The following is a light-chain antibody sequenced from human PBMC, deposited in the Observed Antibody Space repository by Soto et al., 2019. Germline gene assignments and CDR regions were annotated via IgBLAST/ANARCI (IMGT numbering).Light chain of an antibody. V-gene: IGLV2-8*01. J-gene: IGLJ3*02. Sequence: QSALTQPPSASGSPGQSVTISCTGTSSDVGAYNYVSWYQQYPGKAPKLMIYEVSKRPSGVPDRFSGSKSGNTASLTVSGLQPEDEADYYCTAYAGSDIWVFGGGHKLTVL. CDR1: SSDVGAYNY. CDR3: TAYAGSDIWV. CDR2: EVS.